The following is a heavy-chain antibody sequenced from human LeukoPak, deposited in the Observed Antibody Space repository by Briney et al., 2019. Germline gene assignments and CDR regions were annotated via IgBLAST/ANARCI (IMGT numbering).Heavy chain of an antibody. V-gene: IGHV4-59*01. CDR2: IYYSGST. J-gene: IGHJ4*02. CDR1: GGSISSYY. D-gene: IGHD3-10*01. Sequence: PSETLSLTCTVSGGSISSYYWSWIRQPPGKGLEWIGYIYYSGSTNYNPSLKSRVTISVDTSKNQFSLKLSSVTAADTAVYYCARDFSDGSGSLDYWGQGTLVTVSS. CDR3: ARDFSDGSGSLDY.